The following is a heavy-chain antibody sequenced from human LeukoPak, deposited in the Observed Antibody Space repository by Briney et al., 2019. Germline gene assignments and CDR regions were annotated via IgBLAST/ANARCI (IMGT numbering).Heavy chain of an antibody. CDR3: AREGLEYYDILTGYDAFDI. V-gene: IGHV4-4*07. CDR1: GGSISSYY. CDR2: IYTSGST. D-gene: IGHD3-9*01. J-gene: IGHJ3*02. Sequence: SETLSLTCTVSGGSISSYYWSWIRQPAGKGLEWIGRIYTSGSTNYNPSLKSRVTMSVDTSKNQFPLKLSSVTAADTAVYYCAREGLEYYDILTGYDAFDIWGQGTMVTVSS.